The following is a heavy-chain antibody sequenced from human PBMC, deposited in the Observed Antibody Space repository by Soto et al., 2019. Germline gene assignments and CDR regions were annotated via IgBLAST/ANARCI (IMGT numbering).Heavy chain of an antibody. D-gene: IGHD2-15*01. V-gene: IGHV4-39*02. J-gene: IGHJ4*02. CDR3: ARWGVVVAATHSVGY. CDR2: IYNSGST. CDR1: GGSISSSSYY. Sequence: QLQLQESGPGLVKPSETLSLTCTVSGGSISSSSYYWGWIRQPTGKGLEWIGSIYNSGSTYYNPSLKSRFTIAVDTSKNHFSLKLSSVTAADTAVYYCARWGVVVAATHSVGYWGQGPLVTVSS.